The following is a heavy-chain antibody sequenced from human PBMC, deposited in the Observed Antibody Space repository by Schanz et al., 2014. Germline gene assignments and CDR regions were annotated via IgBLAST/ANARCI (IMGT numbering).Heavy chain of an antibody. CDR3: ARDGRKYSSGTLDYFDN. V-gene: IGHV3-30*04. J-gene: IGHJ4*02. CDR2: ISYGGSDK. CDR1: GFSFSTYA. Sequence: HVQLVESGGGVVQPGRSLSLSCAASGFSFSTYAMHWVRQAPGKGLEWVAVISYGGSDKYYTDSVKGHFTISRDDSKNTLYLQMNSLRAEDTAIYYCARDGRKYSSGTLDYFDNWGQGTLVTVSS. D-gene: IGHD6-25*01.